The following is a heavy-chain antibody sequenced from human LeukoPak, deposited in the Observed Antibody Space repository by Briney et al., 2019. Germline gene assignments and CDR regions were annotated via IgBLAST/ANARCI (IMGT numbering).Heavy chain of an antibody. J-gene: IGHJ4*02. V-gene: IGHV1-2*02. D-gene: IGHD1-1*01. Sequence: ASVKVSCKTSGYTFTGYSMHWVRQAPGQGLEWMGWINPNSGGTNYAQKFQGRVTMTRDTSISTAYMELSRLRSDDTAVYYCASKGLSNWNLRFDYWGQGTLVTVSS. CDR1: GYTFTGYS. CDR3: ASKGLSNWNLRFDY. CDR2: INPNSGGT.